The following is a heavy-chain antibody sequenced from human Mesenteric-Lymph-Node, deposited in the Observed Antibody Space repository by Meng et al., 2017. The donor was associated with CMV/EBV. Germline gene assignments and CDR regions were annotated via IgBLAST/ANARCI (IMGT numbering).Heavy chain of an antibody. CDR2: ISHSGTFI. CDR1: GFTFSRYN. D-gene: IGHD1-26*01. Sequence: GGSLRLSCAVSGFTFSRYNMNWVRQAPGKGLEWVSSISHSGTFIYYADSVKGRFTISRDNAKNTLYLQMDSLRAEDTAVYYCARARNGSYDHWGQGTLVTVSS. J-gene: IGHJ5*02. V-gene: IGHV3-21*01. CDR3: ARARNGSYDH.